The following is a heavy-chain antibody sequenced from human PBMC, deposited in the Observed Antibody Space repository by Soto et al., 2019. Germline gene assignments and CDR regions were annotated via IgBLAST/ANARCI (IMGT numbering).Heavy chain of an antibody. CDR2: IIPILGIA. J-gene: IGHJ4*02. CDR1: GGTFSSYT. D-gene: IGHD6-19*01. CDR3: ARDPGTAVAGTRPYYFDS. Sequence: QVQLVQSGAEVKKPGSSVKVSCKASGGTFSSYTISWVRQAPGQGLEWMGRIIPILGIANYAQKFQGRVTITADKSTTTTYMELSSLRSEDTAVYHWARDPGTAVAGTRPYYFDSWGQGTLVTVSS. V-gene: IGHV1-69*02.